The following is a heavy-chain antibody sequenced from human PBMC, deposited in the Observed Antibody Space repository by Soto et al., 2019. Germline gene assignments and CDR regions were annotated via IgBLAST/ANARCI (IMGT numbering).Heavy chain of an antibody. V-gene: IGHV3-9*01. CDR3: AKDKVYSNYEHYFDY. J-gene: IGHJ4*02. CDR1: GFSFENYA. CDR2: ISWHSGNL. D-gene: IGHD4-4*01. Sequence: EVQLVESGGGLVQPGRSLRLSCAASGFSFENYAMHWVRQAPGKGLEWVSGISWHSGNLGYADSVSGRFTISRDNAKNSLYLQMNSLRPEDTGLYYCAKDKVYSNYEHYFDYWGQGTLVTVSS.